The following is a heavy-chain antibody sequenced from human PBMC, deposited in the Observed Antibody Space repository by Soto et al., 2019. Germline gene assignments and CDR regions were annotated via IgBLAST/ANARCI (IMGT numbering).Heavy chain of an antibody. Sequence: SGTLFPTCTVSCCPISSSSYYWGWVRQPPGKGLEWIGSIYYSGSTYYNPSLKSRVTISVDTSKNQFSLKLSSVTAADTAVYYCARQAARPYYYYGMDVWGQGTTVTASS. D-gene: IGHD6-6*01. CDR2: IYYSGST. CDR3: ARQAARPYYYYGMDV. J-gene: IGHJ6*02. V-gene: IGHV4-39*01. CDR1: CCPISSSSYY.